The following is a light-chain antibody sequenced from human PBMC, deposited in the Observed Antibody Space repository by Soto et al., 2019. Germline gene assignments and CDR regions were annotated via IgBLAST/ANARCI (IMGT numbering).Light chain of an antibody. CDR2: GAS. V-gene: IGKV3-15*01. CDR3: QQYNNWPPT. J-gene: IGKJ2*01. Sequence: EILMTQSPATLSVSPGESATLSCRASQSVNNNLAWYQQKPGQAPRLLIYGASTRATGIPARFSGSGSGTDFTLTISSLQSEDFAVYCCQQYNNWPPTFGQGTKLQIK. CDR1: QSVNNN.